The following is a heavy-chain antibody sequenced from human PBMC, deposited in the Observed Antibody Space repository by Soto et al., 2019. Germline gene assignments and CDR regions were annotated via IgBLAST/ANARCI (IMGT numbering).Heavy chain of an antibody. CDR1: GFTFSSYS. CDR2: ISSSSSYI. J-gene: IGHJ4*02. CDR3: ARDSPTYYYDSSGSAYFDY. V-gene: IGHV3-21*01. Sequence: EVQLVESGGGLVKPGGSLRLSCAASGFTFSSYSMNWVRQAPGKGLEWVSSISSSSSYIYYADSVKGRFIISRDNAKNSLYLQMNSLRAEDTAVYYCARDSPTYYYDSSGSAYFDYWGQGTLVTVSS. D-gene: IGHD3-22*01.